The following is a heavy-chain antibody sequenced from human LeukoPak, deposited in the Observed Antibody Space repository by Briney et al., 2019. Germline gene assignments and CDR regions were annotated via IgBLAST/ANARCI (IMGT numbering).Heavy chain of an antibody. D-gene: IGHD2-15*01. V-gene: IGHV3-23*01. CDR1: GFTLSSYA. Sequence: PGGSLRLSCAASGFTLSSYAMSGVRQAPGKGLEWVSTISGSGGTTYYADSVKGRFTISRDNSKNTLYLQMNSLRAEDTAVYYCADIRGTAATGWFDPWGQGTLVTVSS. CDR3: ADIRGTAATGWFDP. CDR2: ISGSGGTT. J-gene: IGHJ5*02.